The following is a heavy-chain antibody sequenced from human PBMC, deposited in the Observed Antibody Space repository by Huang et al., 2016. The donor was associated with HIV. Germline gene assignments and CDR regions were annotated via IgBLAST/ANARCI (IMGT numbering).Heavy chain of an antibody. J-gene: IGHJ4*02. CDR3: ASSPHSARTLDF. Sequence: QVQLQQWGAGLLKPSETLSLTCAVYGGSFTGYYWSWFRQPPGQGLECIGAFDGNESTNYNRPLKCRVDISVDSSKKQFCLKLISVTAADTAMYYCASSPHSARTLDFWGQGTLVTVSS. CDR2: FDGNEST. V-gene: IGHV4-34*01. D-gene: IGHD6-6*01. CDR1: GGSFTGYY.